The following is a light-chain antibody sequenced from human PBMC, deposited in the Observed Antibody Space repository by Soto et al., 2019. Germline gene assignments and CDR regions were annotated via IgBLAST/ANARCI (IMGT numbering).Light chain of an antibody. Sequence: QTVVTQEPSFSVSPGGTVTLTCGLSSGSVSTNYYPSWYQQTPGQAPRTLMHSSNTRSSGVPDRFSGSILGNKAALTITGAQVDDEADYYCALYMGSGIWVFGGGTKVTVL. V-gene: IGLV8-61*01. CDR3: ALYMGSGIWV. J-gene: IGLJ3*02. CDR2: SSN. CDR1: SGSVSTNYY.